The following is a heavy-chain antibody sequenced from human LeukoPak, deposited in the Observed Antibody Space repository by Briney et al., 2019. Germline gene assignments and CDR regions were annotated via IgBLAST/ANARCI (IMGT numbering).Heavy chain of an antibody. V-gene: IGHV1-69*05. Sequence: ASVKVSCKASGGTFSSYAISWLRQAPGQRLEWMGRIIPIFGTANYAQKFQGRVTITTDESTSTAYMELSSLRSEDTAVYYCARDEDGDYPNDYWGQGTLVTVSS. CDR2: IIPIFGTA. CDR3: ARDEDGDYPNDY. J-gene: IGHJ4*02. CDR1: GGTFSSYA. D-gene: IGHD4-17*01.